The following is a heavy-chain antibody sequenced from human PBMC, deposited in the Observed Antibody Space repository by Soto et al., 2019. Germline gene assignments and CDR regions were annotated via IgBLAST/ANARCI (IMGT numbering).Heavy chain of an antibody. D-gene: IGHD5-18*01. J-gene: IGHJ4*02. Sequence: QVQLQESGPGLVKPSETLSLACTVSRGSISSYYWSWFRQTPGKGLEWIGYITHSGSTMYDPSLERRGMVSIDTSRQQFSLRLISVTAADTAVYYCAIIPRGPSFGGFDHWGQGSLVIVSS. CDR1: RGSISSYY. V-gene: IGHV4-59*01. CDR2: ITHSGST. CDR3: AIIPRGPSFGGFDH.